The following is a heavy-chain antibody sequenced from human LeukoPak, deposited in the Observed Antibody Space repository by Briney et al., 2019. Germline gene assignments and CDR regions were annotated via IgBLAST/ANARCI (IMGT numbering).Heavy chain of an antibody. D-gene: IGHD3-10*01. J-gene: IGHJ4*02. CDR1: GGSFSGYY. CDR3: ARARRLTMVRGVMYGF. Sequence: PSETLSLTCAVYGGSFSGYYWSWIRQPPGKGLEWIGEINHSGSINYNPSLKSRVTISVDTSKNQISLKLSSVTAADTAVYYCARARRLTMVRGVMYGFWGQGTLVTVSS. V-gene: IGHV4-34*01. CDR2: INHSGSI.